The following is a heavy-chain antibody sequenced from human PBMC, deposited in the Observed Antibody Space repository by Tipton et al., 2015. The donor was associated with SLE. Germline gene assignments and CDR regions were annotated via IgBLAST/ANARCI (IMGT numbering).Heavy chain of an antibody. Sequence: QLVQSGAGVKKPGASVKVSCKASGYSFPNYDINWVRQATGQGLEWMGWVSPNSGKAAYAQRLQGRVTMTTATSINTVYMELRNLRSEDTAVYFCARGSGVAGDYWGQGTLVTVSS. CDR3: ARGSGVAGDY. D-gene: IGHD6-19*01. V-gene: IGHV1-8*02. CDR2: VSPNSGKA. J-gene: IGHJ4*02. CDR1: GYSFPNYD.